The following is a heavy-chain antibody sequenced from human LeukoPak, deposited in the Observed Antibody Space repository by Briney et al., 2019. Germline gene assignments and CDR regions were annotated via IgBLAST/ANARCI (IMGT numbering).Heavy chain of an antibody. CDR3: ARGSDMYFDL. CDR1: GFTFSDYS. D-gene: IGHD3-10*01. CDR2: LSSGESTV. Sequence: GGSLRLSCGASGFTFSDYSMSWIRQAPGKGLEWVSYLSSGESTVHYAASVQGRFTVARDNAENSLYLQMNSLRAEDTAVYYCARGSDMYFDLWGRGTLVTVSS. J-gene: IGHJ2*01. V-gene: IGHV3-11*01.